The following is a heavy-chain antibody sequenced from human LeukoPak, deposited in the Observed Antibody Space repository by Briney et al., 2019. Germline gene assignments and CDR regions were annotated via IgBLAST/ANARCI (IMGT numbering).Heavy chain of an antibody. CDR3: AREVAPAATFYYYGMDV. D-gene: IGHD2-2*01. J-gene: IGHJ6*04. Sequence: GGSLRLSCAASGFTSSSYPMHWVRQAPGKGLEWVAIISYDGSNKYCADSVKGRFTISRDNSKNTLDLQMNSLRAEDTAVYYCAREVAPAATFYYYGMDVWGKGTTVTVSS. CDR1: GFTSSSYP. CDR2: ISYDGSNK. V-gene: IGHV3-30*04.